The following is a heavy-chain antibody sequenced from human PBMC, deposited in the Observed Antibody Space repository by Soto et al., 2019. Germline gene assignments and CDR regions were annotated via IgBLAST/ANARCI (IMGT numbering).Heavy chain of an antibody. CDR3: ARWRAIVGGAEALDV. V-gene: IGHV1-18*01. CDR2: LSAYNGAT. J-gene: IGHJ3*01. D-gene: IGHD1-26*01. CDR1: GYTFINYG. Sequence: QVQLVQSGAEVKKPGASVRVSCKTSGYTFINYGITWVRQAPGQGLEWMGWLSAYNGATSSSEKLQDRFTMTTGPSTSPVYMDLRSLTSDDTAVYYCARWRAIVGGAEALDVWGQGTMVIVSS.